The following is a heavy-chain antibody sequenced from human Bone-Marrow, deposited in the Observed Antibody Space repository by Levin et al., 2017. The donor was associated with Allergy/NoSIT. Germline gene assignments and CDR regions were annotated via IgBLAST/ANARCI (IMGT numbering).Heavy chain of an antibody. V-gene: IGHV5-51*01. Sequence: GGSLRLSCKGSGYNFTTYWIGWVRQMPGKGLEWMGIIYPGDSDTRYSPSFQGQVTISADKSISTAYLQWSSLKASDTAMYYCAREVYCTGTSCYYGMDGWGQGTTVTVSS. CDR1: GYNFTTYW. D-gene: IGHD2-2*01. CDR2: IYPGDSDT. CDR3: AREVYCTGTSCYYGMDG. J-gene: IGHJ6*02.